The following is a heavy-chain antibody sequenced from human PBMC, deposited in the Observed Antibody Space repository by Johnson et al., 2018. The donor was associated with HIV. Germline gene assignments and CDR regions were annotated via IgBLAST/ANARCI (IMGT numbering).Heavy chain of an antibody. CDR1: GITVSSNY. Sequence: VQLVESGGGLVQPGGSLRLSCATSGITVSSNYMSWVRQAPGKGLEWVSVIFSGGSTYYADPVNGRFTISGDNSKNTLYLQMTSLRAEDTALYYCARACRDGYTCDAFDIWGQGTMVTVSS. CDR2: IFSGGST. D-gene: IGHD5-24*01. CDR3: ARACRDGYTCDAFDI. V-gene: IGHV3-66*01. J-gene: IGHJ3*02.